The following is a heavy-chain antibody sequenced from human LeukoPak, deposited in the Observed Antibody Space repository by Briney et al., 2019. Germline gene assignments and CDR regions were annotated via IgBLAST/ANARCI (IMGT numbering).Heavy chain of an antibody. J-gene: IGHJ4*02. CDR3: ARDGAPLSYDSSGYYYVQRPL. Sequence: SETLSLTCSVSGGSISNYYWSWIRQPPGKGLEWIGYIYYSGSTNYNSNYNPSLKSRVTISVDTSKNQFSLKLSSVTAADTAVYYCARDGAPLSYDSSGYYYVQRPLWGQGTLVTVSS. CDR1: GGSISNYY. V-gene: IGHV4-59*12. CDR2: IYYSGSTNYNS. D-gene: IGHD3-22*01.